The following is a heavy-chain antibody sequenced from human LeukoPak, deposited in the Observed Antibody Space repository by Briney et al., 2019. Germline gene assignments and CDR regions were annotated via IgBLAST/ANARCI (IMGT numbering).Heavy chain of an antibody. CDR1: GFTFSSYG. V-gene: IGHV3-30*03. Sequence: GGSLRLSCAASGFTFSSYGMHWVRQAPGKGLEWVAVISYDGSNKYYADSVKGRFTISRDNAKNSLYLQMNSLRAEDTAVYYCARDLRPYSGYDNLAFDIWGQGTRVTVSS. CDR2: ISYDGSNK. D-gene: IGHD5-12*01. J-gene: IGHJ3*02. CDR3: ARDLRPYSGYDNLAFDI.